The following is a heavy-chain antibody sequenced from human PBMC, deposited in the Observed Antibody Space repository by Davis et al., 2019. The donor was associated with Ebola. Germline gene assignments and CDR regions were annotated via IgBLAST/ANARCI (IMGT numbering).Heavy chain of an antibody. V-gene: IGHV3-30*03. CDR2: TSYDGSNK. J-gene: IGHJ4*02. Sequence: PGGSLRLSCAASGFTFSSYWMSWVRQAPGKGLEWVAVTSYDGSNKYYADSVKGRFTISRDNSKNTLYLQMNSLRAEDTAVYYCARDFGLAAAGTAFDYWGQGTLVTVSS. D-gene: IGHD6-13*01. CDR1: GFTFSSYW. CDR3: ARDFGLAAAGTAFDY.